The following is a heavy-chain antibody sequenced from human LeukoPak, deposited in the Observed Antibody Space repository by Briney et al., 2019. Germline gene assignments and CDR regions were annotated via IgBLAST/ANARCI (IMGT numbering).Heavy chain of an antibody. J-gene: IGHJ3*02. CDR2: ISYDGSNK. D-gene: IGHD6-13*01. CDR1: GFTFSSYG. Sequence: GGSLRLSCAASGFTFSSYGMHWVRQAPGKGLEWVAVISYDGSNKYYADSVKGRFTISRDNSKNTLYLQMNSLRAEDTAVYYCAKDWGLYSSSWPDAFDIWGQGTMVTVSS. V-gene: IGHV3-30*18. CDR3: AKDWGLYSSSWPDAFDI.